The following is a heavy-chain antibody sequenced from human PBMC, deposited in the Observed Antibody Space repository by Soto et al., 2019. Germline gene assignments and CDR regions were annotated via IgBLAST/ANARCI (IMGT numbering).Heavy chain of an antibody. D-gene: IGHD3-16*01. CDR1: GFTFSTYA. CDR3: TRDWERDLEVFFDY. J-gene: IGHJ4*02. CDR2: IYTSGVP. V-gene: IGHV3-23*05. Sequence: GGSLRLTCAASGFTFSTYAMSWVRQAPGKGLQWVAGIYTSGVPKYADSVQGRFTISRDDSKNTLYLQMNSLRAEDTAVYYCTRDWERDLEVFFDYWGQGTLVPVSS.